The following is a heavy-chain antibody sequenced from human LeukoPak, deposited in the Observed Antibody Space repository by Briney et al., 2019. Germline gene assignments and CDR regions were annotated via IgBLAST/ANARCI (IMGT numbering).Heavy chain of an antibody. D-gene: IGHD1-1*01. CDR3: ARVRDTTDPFDY. Sequence: SETLSLTCTVSGGSISSSSYYWGWIRQPPGKGLEWIGSIYYSGSTYYNPSLKSRVTISVDTSKNQFSLKLSSVTAADTAVYYCARVRDTTDPFDYWGQGTLVTVSS. J-gene: IGHJ4*02. CDR1: GGSISSSSYY. CDR2: IYYSGST. V-gene: IGHV4-39*07.